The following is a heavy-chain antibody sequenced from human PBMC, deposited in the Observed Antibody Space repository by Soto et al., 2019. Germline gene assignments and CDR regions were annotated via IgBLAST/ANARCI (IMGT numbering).Heavy chain of an antibody. Sequence: GGSLRLSCAASGFTFSSYAMSWVRQAPGKGLEWVSAISGSGGSTYYADSVKGRFTISRDNSKNTLYLQMNSLRAEDTAVYYCAKVGTDVLRFLEWLLRFDYWGQGTLVTVSS. CDR1: GFTFSSYA. D-gene: IGHD3-3*01. CDR3: AKVGTDVLRFLEWLLRFDY. CDR2: ISGSGGST. V-gene: IGHV3-23*01. J-gene: IGHJ4*02.